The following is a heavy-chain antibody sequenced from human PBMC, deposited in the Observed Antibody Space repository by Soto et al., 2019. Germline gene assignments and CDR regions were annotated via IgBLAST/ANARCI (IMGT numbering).Heavy chain of an antibody. V-gene: IGHV4-30-2*01. CDR3: ARGYDFWSGGFDP. CDR2: IYHSGST. Sequence: SETLSLTCAFSGGSISSGGYSWSWIRQPPGKGLEWIGYIYHSGSTYYNPSLKSRVTISVDRSKNQFSLKLSSVTAADTAVYYCARGYDFWSGGFDPWGQGTMVTVSS. D-gene: IGHD3-3*01. CDR1: GGSISSGGYS. J-gene: IGHJ5*02.